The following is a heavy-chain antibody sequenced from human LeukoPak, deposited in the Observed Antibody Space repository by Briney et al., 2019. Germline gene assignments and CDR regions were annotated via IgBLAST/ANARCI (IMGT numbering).Heavy chain of an antibody. Sequence: GGSLRLSCAASGFTVSSNYMSWVRQAPGEGLEWVSVIYSGGSTYYADSVKGRFTISRDNSKNTLYLQMNSLRAEDTAVYYCARDYYGSGSYYWGQGTLVTVSS. CDR2: IYSGGST. CDR3: ARDYYGSGSYY. D-gene: IGHD3-10*01. CDR1: GFTVSSNY. J-gene: IGHJ4*02. V-gene: IGHV3-53*01.